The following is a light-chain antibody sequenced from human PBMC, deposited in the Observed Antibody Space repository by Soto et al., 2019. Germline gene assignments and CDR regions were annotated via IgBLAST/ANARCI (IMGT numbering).Light chain of an antibody. J-gene: IGKJ1*01. CDR2: KAS. CDR3: QQYSSNSA. V-gene: IGKV1-5*03. Sequence: DIQMTHSPSTLSASVGDRVTITCRASQSISSWLAWYQQKPGKAPKLLIYKASSLESGVPSRSSGSGSGTEFTLTITSLQPDDFATYYCQQYSSNSAFGPGTKVDNK. CDR1: QSISSW.